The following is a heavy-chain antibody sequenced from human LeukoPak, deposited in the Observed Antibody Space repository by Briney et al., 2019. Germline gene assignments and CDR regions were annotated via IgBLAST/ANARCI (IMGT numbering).Heavy chain of an antibody. J-gene: IGHJ4*02. Sequence: ASVKVSCKASGYTFTSYGISWVRQAPGQGLEWMGWISAYNGNTNYAQKLQGRVTMTTDTSTSTAYMELRSLRSDDTAVYYCARGGYYDSSGYPGPETLDYWGQGTLVTVSS. CDR1: GYTFTSYG. CDR2: ISAYNGNT. CDR3: ARGGYYDSSGYPGPETLDY. D-gene: IGHD3-22*01. V-gene: IGHV1-18*01.